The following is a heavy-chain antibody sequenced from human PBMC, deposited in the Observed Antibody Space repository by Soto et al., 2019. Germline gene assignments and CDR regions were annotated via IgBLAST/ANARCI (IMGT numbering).Heavy chain of an antibody. CDR3: ARGNGYNPYYFDY. CDR2: IYYTWST. Sequence: PSETLSLTCTVSGGSVSSGSYYWSWIRQPPGKGLEWIAYIYYTWSTNYNPSLKSRVTISVDTSKNQFSLRLSSVTAADTAVYYCARGNGYNPYYFDYWGQGTLVTVS. V-gene: IGHV4-61*01. D-gene: IGHD5-12*01. J-gene: IGHJ4*02. CDR1: GGSVSSGSYY.